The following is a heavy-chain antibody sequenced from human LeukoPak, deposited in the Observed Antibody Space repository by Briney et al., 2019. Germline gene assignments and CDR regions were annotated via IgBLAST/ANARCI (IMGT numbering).Heavy chain of an antibody. CDR1: GFIFSSYG. CDR3: ARTEYSSGWWGD. CDR2: IRYDGSQK. Sequence: PGGSLRLSCAASGFIFSSYGMHWVRQAPGKGLEWVAFIRYDGSQKFHADSVKDRFTISRDNSKNTLFLQMNSLRAEDTAVYYCARTEYSSGWWGDWGQGTLVTVSS. V-gene: IGHV3-30*02. D-gene: IGHD6-19*01. J-gene: IGHJ4*02.